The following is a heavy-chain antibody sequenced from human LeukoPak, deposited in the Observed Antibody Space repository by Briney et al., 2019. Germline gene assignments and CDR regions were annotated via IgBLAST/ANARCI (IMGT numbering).Heavy chain of an antibody. CDR1: GYTFTCYY. J-gene: IGHJ5*02. Sequence: GASVTVSCKGSGYTFTCYYMHWVGQAPGQGVEWMGWINPNSGSTNYAQKFQGRVTMTRDTSISTAYMELSRLRSDDTAVYYCARGTYNWFDPWGQGTLVTVSS. D-gene: IGHD1-1*01. CDR2: INPNSGST. V-gene: IGHV1-2*02. CDR3: ARGTYNWFDP.